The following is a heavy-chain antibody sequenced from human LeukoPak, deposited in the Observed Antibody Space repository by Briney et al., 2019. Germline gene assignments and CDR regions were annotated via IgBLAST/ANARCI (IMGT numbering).Heavy chain of an antibody. D-gene: IGHD1-7*01. CDR1: GFTFSTYA. J-gene: IGHJ4*02. CDR3: ARDSDNWNYDV. V-gene: IGHV3-30*04. Sequence: QPGRSLVLSCAASGFTFSTYAMHWGRQAPGKGLEWVAVISYDGSNKNYAASVKGRFTISRDNSKNTLYLQMNSLRAEDTAVYYCARDSDNWNYDVWGQGTLVTVSS. CDR2: ISYDGSNK.